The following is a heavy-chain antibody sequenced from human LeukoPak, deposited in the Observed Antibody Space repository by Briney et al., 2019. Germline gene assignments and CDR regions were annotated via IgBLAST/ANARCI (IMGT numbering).Heavy chain of an antibody. CDR1: GFTFSSNW. CDR2: INTDGSSK. Sequence: PGGSLRLSCAASGFTFSSNWMHWVRQAPGKGLVWVSRINTDGSSKSYGDSVKGRFTISRDNAKNTLYLQMNSLRAEDTAMYHCAQDGSSVYMDVWGKGTTVTVSS. V-gene: IGHV3-74*01. CDR3: AQDGSSVYMDV. J-gene: IGHJ6*03. D-gene: IGHD6-6*01.